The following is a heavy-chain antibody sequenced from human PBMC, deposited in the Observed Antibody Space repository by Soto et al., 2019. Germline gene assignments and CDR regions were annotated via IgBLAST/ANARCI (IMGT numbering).Heavy chain of an antibody. CDR2: IIPIFGTA. D-gene: IGHD4-17*01. CDR1: GGSFSSYA. Sequence: SVKVSCKASGGSFSSYAISWVRQAPGQGLEWMGGIIPIFGTANYAQKFQGRVTITADESTSTAYMELSSLRSEDTAVYYCARVNDYGGHLYYFDYWGQGTLVTVSS. CDR3: ARVNDYGGHLYYFDY. V-gene: IGHV1-69*13. J-gene: IGHJ4*02.